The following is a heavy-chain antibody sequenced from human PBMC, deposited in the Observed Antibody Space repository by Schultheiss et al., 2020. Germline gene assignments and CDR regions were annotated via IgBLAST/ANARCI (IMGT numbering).Heavy chain of an antibody. D-gene: IGHD3-10*01. CDR1: GYTFTSYY. Sequence: ASVKVSCKASGYTFTSYYMHWVRQAPGQGLEWMGIINPSGGSTSYAQKFQGRVTMTRDTSTSTVYMELSSLRSEDTAVYYCARGGTVWFGELGTDYWGQGTLVTVSS. V-gene: IGHV1-46*01. CDR2: INPSGGST. J-gene: IGHJ4*02. CDR3: ARGGTVWFGELGTDY.